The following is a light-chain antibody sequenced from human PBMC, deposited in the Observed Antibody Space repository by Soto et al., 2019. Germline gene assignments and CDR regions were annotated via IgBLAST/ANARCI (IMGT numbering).Light chain of an antibody. Sequence: DIQMTQSPSTLSASVGDRVTITCRASQTISNWLAWYQQRPGKAPNLLIYKASSLESEVSSRFSGSGFGTEFTLTISSLQPDDFATYYCQHYNSYPYTFGQGTKLEIK. CDR2: KAS. J-gene: IGKJ2*01. V-gene: IGKV1-5*03. CDR3: QHYNSYPYT. CDR1: QTISNW.